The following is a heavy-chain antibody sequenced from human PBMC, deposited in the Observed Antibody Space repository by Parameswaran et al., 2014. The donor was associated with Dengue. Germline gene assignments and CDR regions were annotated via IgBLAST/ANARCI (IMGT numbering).Heavy chain of an antibody. V-gene: IGHV3-11*01. D-gene: IGHD3-3*01. J-gene: IGHJ4*02. CDR2: IESSGSNK. Sequence: GESLKISCEASGFTFSDYYMTWIRQAPGKGLEWVSDIESSGSNKYYAESVKGRFTISRDNAKNSVYLQMDRLRAEDTAVYYCARGRFTESGFFDFDYWGQGTLVTVSS. CDR1: GFTFSDYY. CDR3: ARGRFTESGFFDFDY.